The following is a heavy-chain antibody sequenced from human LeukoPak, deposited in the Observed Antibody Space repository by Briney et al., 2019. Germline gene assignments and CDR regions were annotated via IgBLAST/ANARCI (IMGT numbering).Heavy chain of an antibody. Sequence: GGSLRLSCAASGFTFSSYSMNWVRQAPGKGLEWVSYISSSSSTIYYADSVKGRFTISRDNAKNSLYLQMNSLRDEDAAVYYCARDPPQHVKQQLWAPGSGYYGMDVWGQGTTVTVSS. V-gene: IGHV3-48*02. CDR2: ISSSSSTI. CDR3: ARDPPQHVKQQLWAPGSGYYGMDV. CDR1: GFTFSSYS. J-gene: IGHJ6*02. D-gene: IGHD6-13*01.